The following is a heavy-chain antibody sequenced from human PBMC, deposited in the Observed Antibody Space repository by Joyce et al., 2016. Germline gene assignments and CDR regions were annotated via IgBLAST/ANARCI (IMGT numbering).Heavy chain of an antibody. J-gene: IGHJ6*02. Sequence: QLVESGGGVVKPGGSLRLSCEASGSTFSSSSMSWFRQGRGKGGGWVAAISGTSYYIFHAETVRGRFTVSRDNAKKTLYLQMNSLRAEDSAVFYCARGGISYYYAMDVWGQGTTVTVSS. CDR1: GSTFSSSS. V-gene: IGHV3-21*01. CDR3: ARGGISYYYAMDV. D-gene: IGHD3-16*01. CDR2: ISGTSYYI.